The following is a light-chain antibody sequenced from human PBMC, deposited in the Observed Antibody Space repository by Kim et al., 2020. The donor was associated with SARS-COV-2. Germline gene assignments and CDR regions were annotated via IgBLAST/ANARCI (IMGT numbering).Light chain of an antibody. Sequence: DIQMTQSPPSLSAFVGDRVTITCRASQDISHSLAWYQQKPVRPPKLLLSSASRLGGGVPSRFSGSGSGTDFTLTVTSLQPEDIATYYCQQYFSTPPGTFGQGTKVDIK. CDR3: QQYFSTPPGT. V-gene: IGKV1-NL1*01. CDR1: QDISHS. J-gene: IGKJ1*01. CDR2: SAS.